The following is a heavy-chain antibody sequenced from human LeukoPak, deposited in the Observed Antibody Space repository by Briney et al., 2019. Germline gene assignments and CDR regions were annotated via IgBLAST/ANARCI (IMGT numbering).Heavy chain of an antibody. CDR3: AGAYCGGDCYAFDI. CDR2: IYYSGST. J-gene: IGHJ3*02. CDR1: GGSVTSSSYY. D-gene: IGHD2-21*02. Sequence: PSETLSLTCTVSGGSVTSSSYYWGWIRQPPGKGLEWIGSIYYSGSTYYNPSLKSRVTISVDTSQNQFSLKLSSVTAADTAIYYRAGAYCGGDCYAFDIWGQGTMVTVSS. V-gene: IGHV4-39*01.